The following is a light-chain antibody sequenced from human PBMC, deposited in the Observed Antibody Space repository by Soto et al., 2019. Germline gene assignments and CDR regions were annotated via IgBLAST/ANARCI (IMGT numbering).Light chain of an antibody. CDR3: SSYTITNTLV. CDR2: EVS. V-gene: IGLV2-14*01. J-gene: IGLJ3*02. CDR1: SSDVGGYNY. Sequence: QSALTQPASVSGSPGQSITISCTGTSSDVGGYNYVSWYQQYPGKAPKLMIYEVSNRPSGVSNRFSGSKYGNTASLTISGLQSEDEDDYYCSSYTITNTLVFGGGTKLTVL.